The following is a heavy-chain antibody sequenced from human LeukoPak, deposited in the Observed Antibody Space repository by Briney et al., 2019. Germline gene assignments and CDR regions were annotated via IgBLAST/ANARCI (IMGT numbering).Heavy chain of an antibody. J-gene: IGHJ1*01. V-gene: IGHV3-53*01. CDR2: IYSGGST. CDR3: ARDRIRDYGDNNQGPFPPEYFQH. Sequence: GGSLRLSCAASGFTVSSNDMSWVRQAPGKGLEWVSAIYSGGSTYYADSVKGRFTISRDNSKNTLYLQMNSLRAEDTAVYYCARDRIRDYGDNNQGPFPPEYFQHWGQGTLVTVSS. CDR1: GFTVSSND. D-gene: IGHD4-17*01.